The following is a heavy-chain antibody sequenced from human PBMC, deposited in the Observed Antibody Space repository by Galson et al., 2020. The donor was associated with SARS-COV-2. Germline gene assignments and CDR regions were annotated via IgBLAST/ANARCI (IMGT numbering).Heavy chain of an antibody. CDR2: ISYDGSNK. CDR1: GFTFSSYA. J-gene: IGHJ6*02. V-gene: IGHV3-30*04. CDR3: ARVLIDYYYGMDV. Sequence: QAGGSLRLSCAASGFTFSSYAMHWVRQAPGKGLEWVAVISYDGSNKYYADSVKGRFTISRDNSKNTLYLQMNGLRAEDTAVYYCARVLIDYYYGMDVWGQGTTVTVSS.